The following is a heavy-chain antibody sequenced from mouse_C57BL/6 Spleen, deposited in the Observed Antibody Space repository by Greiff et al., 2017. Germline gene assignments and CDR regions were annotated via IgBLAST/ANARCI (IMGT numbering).Heavy chain of an antibody. CDR1: GYSITSGYD. CDR2: ISYSGST. D-gene: IGHD2-3*01. CDR3: ARERLYDGYYVPFAY. Sequence: EVKVVESGPGMVKPSQSLSLTCTVTGYSITSGYDWHWIRHFPGNKLEWMGYISYSGSTNYNPSLKSRISITHDTSKNHFFLKLNSVTTEDTATYYCARERLYDGYYVPFAYWGQGTLVTVSA. J-gene: IGHJ3*01. V-gene: IGHV3-1*01.